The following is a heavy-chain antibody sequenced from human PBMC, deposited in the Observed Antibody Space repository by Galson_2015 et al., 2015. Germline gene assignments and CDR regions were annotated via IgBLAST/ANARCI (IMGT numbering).Heavy chain of an antibody. D-gene: IGHD6-13*01. V-gene: IGHV3-33*01. J-gene: IGHJ6*02. Sequence: SLRLSCAASGFTFSSYGMHWVRQAPGKGLEWVAVIWYDGSNKYYADSVKGRFTISRDNSKNTLYLQMNSLRAEDTAVYYCARDLIAAAGVYYYCGMDVWGQGTTVTVSS. CDR3: ARDLIAAAGVYYYCGMDV. CDR2: IWYDGSNK. CDR1: GFTFSSYG.